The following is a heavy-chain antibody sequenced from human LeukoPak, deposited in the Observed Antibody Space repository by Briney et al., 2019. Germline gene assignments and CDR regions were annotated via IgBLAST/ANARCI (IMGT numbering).Heavy chain of an antibody. Sequence: GGSLRLSCAASGFTFSSHSMTSVRQAPGHGLDWVSSISSSSYIYYADSVKCRFTISRDNAKNSLYLQMNSLRAEDTAVYYCARGAWYCSSTSCYFDYWGQGTLVTVSS. J-gene: IGHJ4*02. V-gene: IGHV3-21*01. CDR1: GFTFSSHS. CDR2: ISSSSYI. CDR3: ARGAWYCSSTSCYFDY. D-gene: IGHD2-2*01.